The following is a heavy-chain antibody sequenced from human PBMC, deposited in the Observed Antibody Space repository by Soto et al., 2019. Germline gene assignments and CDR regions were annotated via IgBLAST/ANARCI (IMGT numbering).Heavy chain of an antibody. D-gene: IGHD2-2*02. CDR1: GGTFSSYA. CDR2: IIPIFGTA. V-gene: IGHV1-69*01. Sequence: QVQLVQSGAEVKKPGSSVKVSCKASGGTFSSYAISWVRQAPGQGLEWMGGIIPIFGTANYEQKFQGRVTITADESTSTAYMELSSLRSEDTAVYYCARDREGDIVVVPAAIRWNYYYGMDVWGQGTTVTVSS. CDR3: ARDREGDIVVVPAAIRWNYYYGMDV. J-gene: IGHJ6*02.